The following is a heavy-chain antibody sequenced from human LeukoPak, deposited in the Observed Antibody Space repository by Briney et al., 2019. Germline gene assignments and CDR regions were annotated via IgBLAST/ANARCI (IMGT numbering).Heavy chain of an antibody. D-gene: IGHD4-23*01. Sequence: GGSLRLFCAASGFTVSGNYMTWVRQAPGKGLEWVSVIYSGGSTDYADSVKGRFTISRDKSKNTLYLQMNTLRAEDTAVYYCARGLTPDAFDIWGQGTMVTVSS. V-gene: IGHV3-53*01. J-gene: IGHJ3*02. CDR2: IYSGGST. CDR3: ARGLTPDAFDI. CDR1: GFTVSGNY.